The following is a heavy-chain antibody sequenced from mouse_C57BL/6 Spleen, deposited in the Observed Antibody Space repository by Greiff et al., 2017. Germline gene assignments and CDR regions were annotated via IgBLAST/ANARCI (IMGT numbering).Heavy chain of an antibody. J-gene: IGHJ2*01. V-gene: IGHV5-9-1*02. Sequence: DVMLVESGEGLVKPGGSLKLSCAASGFTFSSYAMSWVRQTPEQRLEWVAYISSGGDYIYYADTVKGRFTISRDNARNTLYLQMRSLKSEDTAMYYCTRSSFESYYNHIDYWGQGTTLTVSS. CDR1: GFTFSSYA. D-gene: IGHD2-12*01. CDR3: TRSSFESYYNHIDY. CDR2: ISSGGDYI.